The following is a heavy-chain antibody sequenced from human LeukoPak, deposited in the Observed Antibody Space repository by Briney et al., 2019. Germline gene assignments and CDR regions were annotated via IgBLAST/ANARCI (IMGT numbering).Heavy chain of an antibody. Sequence: GASVKVSCKTSGYTFSTHWMHWVRQAPGQGLEWMGIINPNGGFTSYAQKFQGRVTVTRDTSISTAYMELTRLRSDDTAIYYCARLVDYYDRNGYHQPNLPVDYWGQGTLVTVSS. CDR1: GYTFSTHW. J-gene: IGHJ4*02. CDR3: ARLVDYYDRNGYHQPNLPVDY. V-gene: IGHV1-46*01. CDR2: INPNGGFT. D-gene: IGHD3-22*01.